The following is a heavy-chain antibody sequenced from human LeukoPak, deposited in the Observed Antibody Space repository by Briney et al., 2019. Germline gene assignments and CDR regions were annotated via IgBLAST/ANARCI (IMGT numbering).Heavy chain of an antibody. J-gene: IGHJ4*02. CDR3: TTGSGSYYGAVDY. CDR2: IRSKTHGGTT. D-gene: IGHD1-26*01. CDR1: GFTFTNVW. V-gene: IGHV3-15*01. Sequence: KPGGSLRLSCAASGFTFTNVWMSWVRQAPGKGLEWVGRIRSKTHGGTTDYAAPVKGRFTILRDDSKNTLYLQMNSLKTEDTAVYYCTTGSGSYYGAVDYWGQGTLVTVSS.